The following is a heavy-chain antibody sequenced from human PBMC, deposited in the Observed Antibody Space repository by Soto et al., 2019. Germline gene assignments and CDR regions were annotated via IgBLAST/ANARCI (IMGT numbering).Heavy chain of an antibody. CDR2: ISYDGSNK. J-gene: IGHJ6*02. CDR1: GFTFSSYG. Sequence: SLRLSCAASGFTFSSYGMHWVRQAPGKGLEWVAVISYDGSNKYYADSVKGRFTISRDNSKNTLYLQMNSLRAEDTAVYYCAKDGSSSWYVGYYYYYGMDVWGQGTTVTVSS. V-gene: IGHV3-30*18. D-gene: IGHD6-13*01. CDR3: AKDGSSSWYVGYYYYYGMDV.